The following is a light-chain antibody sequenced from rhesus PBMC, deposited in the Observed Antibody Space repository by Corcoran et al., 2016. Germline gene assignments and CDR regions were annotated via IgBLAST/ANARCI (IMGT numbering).Light chain of an antibody. CDR3: QQYSSRPLT. Sequence: DIQMTQSPSSLSASVGDTVTITCRASQGISSWLAWYQQKPGKAPKLLNKKASSLHSGVPSRFSGSGSGTDFTLTISSLQSEDFATYYCQQYSSRPLTFGGGTKVELK. J-gene: IGKJ4*01. CDR1: QGISSW. CDR2: KAS. V-gene: IGKV1-22*01.